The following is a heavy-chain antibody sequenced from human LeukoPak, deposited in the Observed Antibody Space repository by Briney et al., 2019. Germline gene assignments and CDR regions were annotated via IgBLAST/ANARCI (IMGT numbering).Heavy chain of an antibody. J-gene: IGHJ4*02. Sequence: PGGSLRLSCAPSGFTVSNSYMSWVRQAPGKGLEWVSVFYSGGRTYYADSVEGRFTMSRDNSKNTLYLQMNSLRAEDTAVYYCARGWGAFDCWGQGTLVTVSS. CDR1: GFTVSNSY. CDR2: FYSGGRT. V-gene: IGHV3-53*01. CDR3: ARGWGAFDC. D-gene: IGHD7-27*01.